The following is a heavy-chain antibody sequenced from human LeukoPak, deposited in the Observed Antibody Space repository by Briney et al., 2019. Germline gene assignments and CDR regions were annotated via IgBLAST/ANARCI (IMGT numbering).Heavy chain of an antibody. CDR3: AREGSWGLNYMDV. CDR1: GFTFSSFS. J-gene: IGHJ6*03. V-gene: IGHV3-21*01. Sequence: GGSLRLSCAASGFTFSSFSMNWVRQAPGKGLEWVSSISSSSSYIYYADSVKGRFTISRDNAKNSLYLQMNSLRAEDAAVYYCAREGSWGLNYMDVWGKGTTVTVSS. D-gene: IGHD1-26*01. CDR2: ISSSSSYI.